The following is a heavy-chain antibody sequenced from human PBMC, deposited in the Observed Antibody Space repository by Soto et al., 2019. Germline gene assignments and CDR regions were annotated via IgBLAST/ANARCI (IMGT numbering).Heavy chain of an antibody. Sequence: ASVKVSCKAFGYTFTGYYIHWVRQAPGQGLEWMAYIDPNSGATKYAQKFQGLVTLTRDTSIRTAYMELTSLRSDDTAVYYCAGGGGTIFAPLPWGQGTLVTVSS. D-gene: IGHD1-1*01. CDR1: GYTFTGYY. V-gene: IGHV1-2*04. J-gene: IGHJ5*02. CDR2: IDPNSGAT. CDR3: AGGGGTIFAPLP.